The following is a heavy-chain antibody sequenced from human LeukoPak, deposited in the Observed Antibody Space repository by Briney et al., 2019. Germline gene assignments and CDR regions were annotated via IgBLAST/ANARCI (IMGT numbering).Heavy chain of an antibody. Sequence: ASVKVSCKASGYTFTGYYMHWVRQAPGQGLEWMGWINPNSGGTNYAQKFQGRVTMTRDTSISTAYMELSRLRSDDTAVYYCARGPGYYGSGSYYNPVAQYFDYWGQGTLVTVSS. V-gene: IGHV1-2*02. CDR1: GYTFTGYY. J-gene: IGHJ4*02. D-gene: IGHD3-10*01. CDR2: INPNSGGT. CDR3: ARGPGYYGSGSYYNPVAQYFDY.